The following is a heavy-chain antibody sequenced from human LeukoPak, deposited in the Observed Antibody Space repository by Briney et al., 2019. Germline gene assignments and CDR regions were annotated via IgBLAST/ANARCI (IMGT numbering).Heavy chain of an antibody. Sequence: GGSLRLSCSASGLGRSFKETWMSWVRRAPGKGLEWIGRIKGKPDGGAIDYIAPVRGRFSISRDDSKNLVFLQMNSLRAEDTAVYYCAREYSYGHSPFDYWGQGTLVTVSS. V-gene: IGHV3-15*01. D-gene: IGHD5-18*01. CDR3: AREYSYGHSPFDY. CDR1: GLGRSFKETW. CDR2: IKGKPDGGAI. J-gene: IGHJ4*02.